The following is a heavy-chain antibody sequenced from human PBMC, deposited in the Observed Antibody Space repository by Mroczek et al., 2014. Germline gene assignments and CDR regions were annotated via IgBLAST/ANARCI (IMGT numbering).Heavy chain of an antibody. CDR1: GFTFSSYA. CDR2: ISGSGGST. CDR3: ESVDIVVVPAERPDSIGDY. D-gene: IGHD2-2*03. J-gene: IGHJ4*02. Sequence: VQLQESGGGLVQPGGSLRLSCAASGFTFSSYAMSWVRQAPGKGLEWVSAISGSGGSTYYADSVKGRFTISRDNSKNTLYLQMNSLRAEDTAVYYCESVDIVVVPAERPDSIGDYWGQGTLVTVSS. V-gene: IGHV3-23*01.